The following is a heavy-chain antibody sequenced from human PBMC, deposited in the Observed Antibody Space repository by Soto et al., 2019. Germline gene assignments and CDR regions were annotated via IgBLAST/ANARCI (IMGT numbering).Heavy chain of an antibody. CDR1: GFTFRSYW. CDR3: AREGEVLSF. Sequence: EVQLVESGGGLVQPGGSMRLSCAASGFTFRSYWMSWVRQDPGKGLEWVANIKQDGSEKYYVDSVKGRFTISRDNAKNSLYLQMNSLRAEDTAVYYCAREGEVLSFWGQGTLVTVSS. CDR2: IKQDGSEK. D-gene: IGHD3-16*01. J-gene: IGHJ4*02. V-gene: IGHV3-7*03.